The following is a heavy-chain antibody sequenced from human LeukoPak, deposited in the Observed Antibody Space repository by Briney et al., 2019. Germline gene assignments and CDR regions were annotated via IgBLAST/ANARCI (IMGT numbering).Heavy chain of an antibody. V-gene: IGHV4-4*09. CDR3: VQTTGWPGFDY. J-gene: IGHJ4*02. CDR2: IYNGVPT. D-gene: IGHD6-19*01. CDR1: GVSISRFY. Sequence: SETLSLTCTTSGVSISRFYWSWVRQPPGKGLEWIGNIYNGVPTFFNPSLKSRVTISVDTSRRQFSLELASVTAADAAVYYCVQTTGWPGFDYWGQGILVTVSS.